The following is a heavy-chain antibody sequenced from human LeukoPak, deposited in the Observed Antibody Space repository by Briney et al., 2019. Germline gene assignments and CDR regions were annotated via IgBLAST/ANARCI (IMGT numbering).Heavy chain of an antibody. V-gene: IGHV4-61*02. CDR1: GGSISSGSYY. Sequence: SETLSLTCTVSGGSISSGSYYWSWIRQPAGKGLEWIGRIYTSGSTNYNPSLKSRVTISVDTSKNQFSLKLSSVTAAGTAVYYCARGIRFLEWLGGNWFDPWGQGTLVTVSS. J-gene: IGHJ5*02. CDR2: IYTSGST. CDR3: ARGIRFLEWLGGNWFDP. D-gene: IGHD3-3*01.